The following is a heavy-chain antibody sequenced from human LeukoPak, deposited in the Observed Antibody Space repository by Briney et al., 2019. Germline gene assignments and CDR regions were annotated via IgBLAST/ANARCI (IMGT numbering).Heavy chain of an antibody. CDR3: ARGLYSFKSGALTTPLF. D-gene: IGHD5-18*01. V-gene: IGHV4-61*02. Sequence: SETLSLTCTVSGGSISSGSYYWSWIRQPAGKGLEWIGRFYISGSTNYNPSLKSRVTISGDTSKNQFSLKLSSVTAADTAVYYCARGLYSFKSGALTTPLFWGQGTLVTVSS. CDR1: GGSISSGSYY. J-gene: IGHJ4*02. CDR2: FYISGST.